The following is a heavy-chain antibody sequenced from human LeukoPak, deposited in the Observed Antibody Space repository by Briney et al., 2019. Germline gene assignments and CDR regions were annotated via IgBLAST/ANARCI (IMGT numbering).Heavy chain of an antibody. CDR1: GYTFTTYS. CDR2: VSSYNGNT. D-gene: IGHD2/OR15-2a*01. V-gene: IGHV1-18*01. Sequence: ASVKVSCKASGYTFTTYSISWVRQAPGQGLEWMGWVSSYNGNTNYAQNLQGRVTMTTDTSTSTAYMELRSLRSDDTAIYYCARSPPSWASTPRRFDPWGQGTLVTVSS. CDR3: ARSPPSWASTPRRFDP. J-gene: IGHJ5*02.